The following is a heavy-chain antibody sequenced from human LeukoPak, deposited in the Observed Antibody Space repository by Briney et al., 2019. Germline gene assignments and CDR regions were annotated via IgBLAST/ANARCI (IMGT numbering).Heavy chain of an antibody. V-gene: IGHV4-34*01. Sequence: SETLSLTCAVYGGSFSGYYWSWIRQPPGKGLEWIGEINHSGGTNYNPSLKSRVTISVDTSKNQFSLKLSSVTAADTAVYYCARGAQNVVVPAAIPNYYYYYMDVWGKGTTVTVSS. CDR2: INHSGGT. J-gene: IGHJ6*03. CDR1: GGSFSGYY. CDR3: ARGAQNVVVPAAIPNYYYYYMDV. D-gene: IGHD2-2*02.